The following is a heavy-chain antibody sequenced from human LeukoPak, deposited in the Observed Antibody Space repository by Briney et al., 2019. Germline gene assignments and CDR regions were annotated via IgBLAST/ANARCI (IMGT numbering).Heavy chain of an antibody. CDR2: ISYDGSYT. CDR1: GLSFNTYA. CDR3: ARALDV. Sequence: GGSLRLSCVDSGLSFNTYAMHWVRRAPGKGLEWVAAISYDGSYTYYRDSVRGRFTISRDNSKNTMYLQMNSLRAEDTAMYYCARALDVWGKGTTVTVSS. V-gene: IGHV3-30*04. J-gene: IGHJ6*04.